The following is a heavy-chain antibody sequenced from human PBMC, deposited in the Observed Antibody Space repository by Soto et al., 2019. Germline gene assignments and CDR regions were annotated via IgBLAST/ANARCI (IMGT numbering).Heavy chain of an antibody. CDR1: GYSFTSYW. Sequence: PGESLKISCKGSGYSFTSYWIGWVRQMPGKGLEWMGIIYPGDSDTRYSPSFQGQVTISADKSISTAYLQWSSLKASDTAMYYCASRAGYYYDRQYTTRAFESWGQGTMGTVSS. D-gene: IGHD3-22*01. CDR3: ASRAGYYYDRQYTTRAFES. CDR2: IYPGDSDT. J-gene: IGHJ3*02. V-gene: IGHV5-51*01.